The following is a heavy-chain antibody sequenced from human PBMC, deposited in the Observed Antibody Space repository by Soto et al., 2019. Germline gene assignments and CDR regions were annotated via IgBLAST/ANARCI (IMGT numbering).Heavy chain of an antibody. CDR1: GGSISSSSYY. J-gene: IGHJ4*02. CDR2: IYYSGST. Sequence: SETLSLTCTVSGGSISSSSYYWGWIRQPPGKGLEWIGSIYYSGSTHYNPSLKSRVTISVDTSKNQFSLKLSSVTAADTAVYYCARAIGSTVTTVFDYWGQGTLVTVSS. V-gene: IGHV4-39*01. D-gene: IGHD4-4*01. CDR3: ARAIGSTVTTVFDY.